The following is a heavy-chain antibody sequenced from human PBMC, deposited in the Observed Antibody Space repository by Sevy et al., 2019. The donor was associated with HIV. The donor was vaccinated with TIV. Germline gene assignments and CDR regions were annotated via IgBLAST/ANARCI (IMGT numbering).Heavy chain of an antibody. V-gene: IGHV3-11*01. CDR3: ARDNYCISGDGCYGYGLDV. J-gene: IGHJ6*02. CDR2: ISNSCNTV. Sequence: GGSLRLSCSASGLTFSDYYMTWIRQAPGKGLECISYISNSCNTVYYADSVKGRFTVSRDNAKKSLYLQLNSLRDEDTAVYYCARDNYCISGDGCYGYGLDVWGQGTTVTVSS. D-gene: IGHD2-2*01. CDR1: GLTFSDYY.